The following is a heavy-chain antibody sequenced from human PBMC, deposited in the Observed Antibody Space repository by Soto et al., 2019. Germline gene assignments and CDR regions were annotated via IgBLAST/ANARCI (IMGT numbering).Heavy chain of an antibody. Sequence: GESLKISCQGSGYTFTGYWIGWVRQMSGEGLEWMGITYPSDSYTNYSPSFQGHVTISADKSISTAYLQWSSLKASDTAMYYCATQGHCTNGVCSWNYGMDVWGQGTTVTVSS. CDR1: GYTFTGYW. J-gene: IGHJ6*02. V-gene: IGHV5-10-1*01. D-gene: IGHD2-8*01. CDR3: ATQGHCTNGVCSWNYGMDV. CDR2: TYPSDSYT.